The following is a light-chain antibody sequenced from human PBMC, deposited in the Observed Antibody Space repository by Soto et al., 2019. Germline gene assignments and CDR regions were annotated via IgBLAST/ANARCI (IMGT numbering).Light chain of an antibody. CDR2: AAS. CDR1: QAISKY. J-gene: IGKJ3*01. V-gene: IGKV1-27*01. Sequence: DIRMTQTPPSLSESVGARVTTTCRARQAISKYLAWYQQKPGKVPKLLIYAASTLQSGVPSRFSGSGSGTDFTLTISSLQPEDVATYYCQKYDSAPLFTFGPGTRVDVK. CDR3: QKYDSAPLFT.